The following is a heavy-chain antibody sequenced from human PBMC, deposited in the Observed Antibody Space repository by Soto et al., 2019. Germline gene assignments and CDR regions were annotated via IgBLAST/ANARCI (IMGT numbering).Heavy chain of an antibody. CDR3: AKCIQGDYYYGMDG. J-gene: IGHJ6*02. Sequence: QAQLVQSGAEVRKPGASVKVSCKASGYTFYSHSISWVRQAPGQGLEWMGRINADYGNTQYAQKFRGRVTMTTDTATTTVYMELTNLISDDTAVYYCAKCIQGDYYYGMDGWDQGTTVTVSS. V-gene: IGHV1-18*01. CDR2: INADYGNT. D-gene: IGHD5-18*01. CDR1: GYTFYSHS.